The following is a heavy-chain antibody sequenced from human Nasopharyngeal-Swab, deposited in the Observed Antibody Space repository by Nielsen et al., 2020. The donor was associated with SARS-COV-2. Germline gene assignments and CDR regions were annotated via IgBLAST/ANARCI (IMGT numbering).Heavy chain of an antibody. J-gene: IGHJ4*02. Sequence: SETLSLTCTVSGASISSSINYWGWIRQSPQKGLEWIGTVSYSGTANYTPSLNSRVTLSVDTSKNQFSLKLISVTAADTAVYYCARDGSGDYLGLPFDYWGQGTLVTVSS. D-gene: IGHD4-17*01. CDR1: GASISSSINY. V-gene: IGHV4-39*07. CDR2: VSYSGTA. CDR3: ARDGSGDYLGLPFDY.